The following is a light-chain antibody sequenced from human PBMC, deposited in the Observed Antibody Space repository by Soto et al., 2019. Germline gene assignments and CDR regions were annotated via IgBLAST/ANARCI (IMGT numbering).Light chain of an antibody. J-gene: IGKJ5*01. CDR2: GAS. CDR3: QQYGSSPLIS. CDR1: QTVSITY. Sequence: DIVLTESPGTLSLSPGESATLSCRASQTVSITYLTWYQQKPGQAPRLLIFGASKRATGIPDRFSGSGSGRDFTLTISGLEPEDFAVYYCQQYGSSPLISFGQGTRL. V-gene: IGKV3-20*01.